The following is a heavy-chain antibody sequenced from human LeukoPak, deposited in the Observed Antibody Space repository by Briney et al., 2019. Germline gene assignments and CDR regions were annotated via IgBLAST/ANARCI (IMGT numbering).Heavy chain of an antibody. J-gene: IGHJ6*02. CDR2: IYYSGST. CDR1: GGSISSYY. D-gene: IGHD3-10*01. V-gene: IGHV4-59*01. CDR3: AREFGSGSYRAHYYYGMDV. Sequence: SETLSHTCTVSGGSISSYYWSWIRQPPGKGLEWIGYIYYSGSTNYNPSLKSRVTISVDTSKNQFSLKLSSVTAADTAVYYCAREFGSGSYRAHYYYGMDVWGQGTTVTVSS.